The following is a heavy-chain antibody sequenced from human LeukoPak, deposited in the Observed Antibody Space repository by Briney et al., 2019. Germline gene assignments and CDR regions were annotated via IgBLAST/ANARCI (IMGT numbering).Heavy chain of an antibody. Sequence: GGSLRLSCAASGFTFSSYAMSWVRQAPGKGLEWVSAISGSGGSTYYADSVKGRFTISRDNSKNTLYLQMKSLRAEDTAVYYCARDVSGIAAAGPGELRYWGQGTLVTVSS. CDR2: ISGSGGST. J-gene: IGHJ4*02. V-gene: IGHV3-23*01. D-gene: IGHD6-13*01. CDR1: GFTFSSYA. CDR3: ARDVSGIAAAGPGELRY.